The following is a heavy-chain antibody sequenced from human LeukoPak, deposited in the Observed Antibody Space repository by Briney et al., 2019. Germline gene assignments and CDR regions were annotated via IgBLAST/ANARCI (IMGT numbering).Heavy chain of an antibody. J-gene: IGHJ4*02. V-gene: IGHV4-59*01. D-gene: IGHD1-26*01. Sequence: SETLSLTCTDPGGSISSYYWSWIRQTPGKGLEWIGFNSYSGNTNYNPSLKSRVTISVDTSKNHFSLNLDSVTAADTAVYFCARVGSGSFDYWGQGTLVTVSS. CDR1: GGSISSYY. CDR3: ARVGSGSFDY. CDR2: NSYSGNT.